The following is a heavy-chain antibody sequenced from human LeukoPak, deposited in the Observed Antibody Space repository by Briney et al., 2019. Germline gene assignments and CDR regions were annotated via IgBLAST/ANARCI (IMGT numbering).Heavy chain of an antibody. CDR2: IYTSGST. CDR1: GGSISSGSYY. J-gene: IGHJ6*03. D-gene: IGHD3-22*01. CDR3: ARDGDNYYDSSGYYSGYYYYMDV. V-gene: IGHV4-61*02. Sequence: SETLSLTCTVSGGSISSGSYYWSWIRQPAGKGLERIGRIYTSGSTNYNPSLKSRVTISVATSKNQFSLKLSSVTAADTDVYYCARDGDNYYDSSGYYSGYYYYMDVWGKGTTVTISS.